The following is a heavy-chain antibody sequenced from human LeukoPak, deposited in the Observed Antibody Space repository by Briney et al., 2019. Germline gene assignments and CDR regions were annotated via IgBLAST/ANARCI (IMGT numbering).Heavy chain of an antibody. J-gene: IGHJ4*02. CDR3: ARELLGSFDY. D-gene: IGHD6-25*01. Sequence: GWSLRLSCAASGFTFSSYAMHWVRQAPGKGLEWVAVISYDGSNKYYADSVKDRFTISRDNSKNTLYLQMNSLRAEDTAVYYCARELLGSFDYWGQGTLVTVSS. CDR1: GFTFSSYA. CDR2: ISYDGSNK. V-gene: IGHV3-30*04.